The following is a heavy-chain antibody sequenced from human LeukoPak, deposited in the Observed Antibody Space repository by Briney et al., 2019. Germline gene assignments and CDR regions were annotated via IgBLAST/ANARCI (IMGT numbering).Heavy chain of an antibody. D-gene: IGHD2-2*01. CDR1: GGSISSYY. Sequence: SETLSLTCTVSGGSISSYYWSWIRQPPGKGLEWIGYIYYSGSTNYNPSLKSRVTISVDTSKNQFSLKLSSVTAADTAVYYCARGGYQLQDAFDIWGQGTMVTVSS. CDR3: ARGGYQLQDAFDI. CDR2: IYYSGST. J-gene: IGHJ3*02. V-gene: IGHV4-59*01.